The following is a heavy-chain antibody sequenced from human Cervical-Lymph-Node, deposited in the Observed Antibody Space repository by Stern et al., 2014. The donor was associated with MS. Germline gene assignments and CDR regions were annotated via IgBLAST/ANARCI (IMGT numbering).Heavy chain of an antibody. CDR3: ARRYYYDNSGIAAFDY. V-gene: IGHV5-51*01. D-gene: IGHD3-22*01. Sequence: VQLVESGAEVKKPGESLKISCKVSGYIFPNHWIGWVRQMPGKGLEWMGIIYPGDSDTRSSPSFQSQVSISVDKSNNTAYLHWRSLKASDTAIYYCARRYYYDNSGIAAFDYWGQGTLVTVSS. J-gene: IGHJ4*02. CDR2: IYPGDSDT. CDR1: GYIFPNHW.